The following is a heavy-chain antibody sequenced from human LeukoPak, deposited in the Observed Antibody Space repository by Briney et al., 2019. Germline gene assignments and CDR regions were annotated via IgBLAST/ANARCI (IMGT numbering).Heavy chain of an antibody. V-gene: IGHV3-23*01. J-gene: IGHJ5*01. CDR3: AKEVRYEYAWRAWFDS. D-gene: IGHD3-16*01. CDR1: GFTFSTFV. CDR2: IWHNGGTT. Sequence: PGGSLGLSCAASGFTFSTFVMSWVRQAPGKGLECESNIWHNGGTTYYADYVKGRFIISRDNSKNTLHLQINSLRAEDTAVYYCAKEVRYEYAWRAWFDSWGQGTLVTVSS.